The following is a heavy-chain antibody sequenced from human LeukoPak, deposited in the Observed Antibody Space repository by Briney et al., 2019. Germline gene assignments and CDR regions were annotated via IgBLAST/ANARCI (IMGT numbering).Heavy chain of an antibody. D-gene: IGHD6-13*01. Sequence: SETLSLTCAVYGGSFSGYYWSWIRQPPGKGLEWIGEINHSGSTNYNPSLKSRVTISVDTSKNQFSLKLSSVTAADTAVYYCARERSSSWYYDSGMDVWGQGTTVTVSS. CDR2: INHSGST. CDR1: GGSFSGYY. J-gene: IGHJ6*02. V-gene: IGHV4-34*01. CDR3: ARERSSSWYYDSGMDV.